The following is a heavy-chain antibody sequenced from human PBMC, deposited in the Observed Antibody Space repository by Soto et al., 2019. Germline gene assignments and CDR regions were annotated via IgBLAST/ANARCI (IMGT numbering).Heavy chain of an antibody. CDR1: GGSVSTGMKY. V-gene: IGHV4-61*01. CDR2: MYKTGET. Sequence: LSLTCTVSGGSVSTGMKYWGWVRQPPGKALEFIGYMYKTGETLLNSSLKSRVTLSMETSKNQFSLTLSSVTAADTAVYFCMKAHESGDFLGMSVWGPGTTVTVSS. CDR3: MKAHESGDFLGMSV. J-gene: IGHJ6*02. D-gene: IGHD3-10*01.